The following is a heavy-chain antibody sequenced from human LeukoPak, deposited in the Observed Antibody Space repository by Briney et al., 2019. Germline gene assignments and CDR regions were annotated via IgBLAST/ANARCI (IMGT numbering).Heavy chain of an antibody. J-gene: IGHJ6*02. CDR3: ARDLWAPYGMDV. Sequence: GGSLRLSCAASGFTVSSYWMSWVRQAPGKGLEWEANIKQDGSEKYYVDSVKGRFTISRDNAKNSLYLQMNSLRAEDTAVYYCARDLWAPYGMDVWGQGTTVTVSS. CDR2: IKQDGSEK. D-gene: IGHD1-26*01. V-gene: IGHV3-7*01. CDR1: GFTVSSYW.